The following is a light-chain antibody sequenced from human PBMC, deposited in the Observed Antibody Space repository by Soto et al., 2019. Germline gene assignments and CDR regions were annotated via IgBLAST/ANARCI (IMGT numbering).Light chain of an antibody. CDR1: QSVSSIF. CDR2: GAS. Sequence: IVLWQNPRTLSLYTGERATLSCRTSQSVSSIFLAWYQQKPGQAPRLLIYGASSRATGIPDRFSGSGSGTDFTLAISCRDPEYFAVYYCQQYGSSLISFGQGTRLEIK. V-gene: IGKV3-20*01. J-gene: IGKJ5*01. CDR3: QQYGSSLIS.